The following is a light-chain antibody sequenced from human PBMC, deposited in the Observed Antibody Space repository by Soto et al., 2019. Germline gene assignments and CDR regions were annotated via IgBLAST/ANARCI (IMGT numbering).Light chain of an antibody. V-gene: IGKV3-11*01. J-gene: IGKJ5*01. CDR1: QNIVTY. CDR3: QQRSNWPGT. CDR2: DAS. Sequence: ESVMTQSPDTLSLSPGERPTLCCMAGQNIVTYLAWYKQKPGQXPRXXIYDASKRATGIPVRFSGSGSGTDLTLTISSLEPEDFEVDYCQQRSNWPGTFGQGTRLEN.